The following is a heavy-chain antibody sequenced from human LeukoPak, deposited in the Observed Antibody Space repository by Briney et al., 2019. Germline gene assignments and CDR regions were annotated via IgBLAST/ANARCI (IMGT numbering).Heavy chain of an antibody. CDR2: ISSGGSTV. CDR1: GFTFSSCN. V-gene: IGHV3-48*03. J-gene: IGHJ3*02. CDR3: ARVIIVGATGI. D-gene: IGHD1-26*01. Sequence: GGSLRLSCAASGFTFSSCNMNWVRQAPGKGLEWVSYISSGGSTVHYADSVKGRFTTSRDNAKNSLYLQMNSLRAEDTAVYYCARVIIVGATGIWGQGTMVTVSS.